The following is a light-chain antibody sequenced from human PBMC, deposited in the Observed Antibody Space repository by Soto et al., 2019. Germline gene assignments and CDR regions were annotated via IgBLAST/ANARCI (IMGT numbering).Light chain of an antibody. CDR1: QSVGRK. CDR2: DAS. J-gene: IGKJ1*01. Sequence: EIEMTQSPATLSVSPGERATLSCRSSQSVGRKLAWYQQKPGQSPRLLIYDASNRAMGVPARFSGSGSGTEFTLTISSLQSEDFAVYHCQKYYIWPPWTFGQGTKGEI. V-gene: IGKV3-15*01. CDR3: QKYYIWPPWT.